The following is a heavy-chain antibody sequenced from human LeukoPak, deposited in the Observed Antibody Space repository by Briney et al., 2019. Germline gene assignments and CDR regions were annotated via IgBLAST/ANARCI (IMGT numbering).Heavy chain of an antibody. CDR2: INYSGST. CDR3: ASGNYDFWSGYWLLH. Sequence: SETLSLTCTVSGGSISSHYWSWIRQPPGKGLEWIGYINYSGSTNYNPSLKSRVTISVDTSKNQFSLKLSSVTAADTAVYYCASGNYDFWSGYWLLHWGQGTLVTVSS. V-gene: IGHV4-59*11. J-gene: IGHJ4*02. D-gene: IGHD3-3*01. CDR1: GGSISSHY.